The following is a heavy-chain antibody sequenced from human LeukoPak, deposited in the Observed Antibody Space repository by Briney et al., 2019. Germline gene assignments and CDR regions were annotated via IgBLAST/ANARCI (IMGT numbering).Heavy chain of an antibody. V-gene: IGHV3-53*01. CDR3: ARDQLTETTSG. CDR2: LYRDGST. J-gene: IGHJ4*02. Sequence: GGSLRLSCAASGFTFSSYGMHWVRQAPGKGLEWVSVLYRDGSTYYADSVKGRFTISRDNSKNTLYLQMKSLRAEDTAVYYCARDQLTETTSGWGQGTLVTVSS. D-gene: IGHD4-17*01. CDR1: GFTFSSYG.